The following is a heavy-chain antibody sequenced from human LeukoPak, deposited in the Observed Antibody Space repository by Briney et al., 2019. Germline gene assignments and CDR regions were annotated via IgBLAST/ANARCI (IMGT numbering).Heavy chain of an antibody. Sequence: GGSLRLSCAASGSTFSNAWMSWVRQAPGKGLEWVGRIKSKTDGGTTDYAAPVKGRFTISRDDSKNTLYLQMNSPKTEDTAVYYCTTGVTIFGAIDYWGQGTLVTVSS. CDR2: IKSKTDGGTT. J-gene: IGHJ4*02. V-gene: IGHV3-15*01. CDR3: TTGVTIFGAIDY. D-gene: IGHD3-3*01. CDR1: GSTFSNAW.